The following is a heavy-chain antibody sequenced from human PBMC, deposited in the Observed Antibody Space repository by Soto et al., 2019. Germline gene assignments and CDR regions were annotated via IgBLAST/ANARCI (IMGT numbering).Heavy chain of an antibody. V-gene: IGHV4-31*03. D-gene: IGHD3-22*01. Sequence: SETLSLTCTVSGGSISSGGYYWSWIRQHPGKGLEWIGYIYYSGSTYYNPSLKSRVTISVDTSKNQFSLKLSSVTAADTAVYYCARSGTGNEGTYYYDRLDYWGQGTLVTVSS. CDR3: ARSGTGNEGTYYYDRLDY. J-gene: IGHJ4*02. CDR2: IYYSGST. CDR1: GGSISSGGYY.